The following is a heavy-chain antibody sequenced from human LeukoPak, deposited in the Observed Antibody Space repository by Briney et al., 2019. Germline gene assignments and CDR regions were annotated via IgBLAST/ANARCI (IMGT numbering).Heavy chain of an antibody. V-gene: IGHV3-49*03. CDR2: IRSKAYGETA. J-gene: IGHJ4*02. Sequence: GGSPRLSCTASGFTFGDYAMSWIRQAPGKGLEWVGFIRSKAYGETADYAASVKGRFTISRDDSKAIAYLQMNSLKTEDTAVYHCTRDRGAYNLYDYWGQGTLVTVSS. CDR3: TRDRGAYNLYDY. CDR1: GFTFGDYA. D-gene: IGHD1-1*01.